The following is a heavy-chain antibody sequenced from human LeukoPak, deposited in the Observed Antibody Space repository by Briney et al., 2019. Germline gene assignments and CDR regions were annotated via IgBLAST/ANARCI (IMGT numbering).Heavy chain of an antibody. Sequence: GASVKVSCKASGYTFTGYYMHWVRQAPGQGLEWMGWINPNSGGTNYAQKFQGRVTMTRDTSISTAYMELSSVTAADTAVYYCARWGFYYDSSEADYWGQGTLVTVSS. D-gene: IGHD3-22*01. CDR1: GYTFTGYY. J-gene: IGHJ4*02. CDR3: ARWGFYYDSSEADY. V-gene: IGHV1-2*02. CDR2: INPNSGGT.